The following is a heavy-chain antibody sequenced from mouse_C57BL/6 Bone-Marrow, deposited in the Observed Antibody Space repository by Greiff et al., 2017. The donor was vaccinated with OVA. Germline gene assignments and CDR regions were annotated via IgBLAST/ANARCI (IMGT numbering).Heavy chain of an antibody. J-gene: IGHJ1*03. CDR2: INPYNGGT. D-gene: IGHD2-5*01. CDR3: ASNYSNFYWYFDV. Sequence: VQLKQSGPVLVKPGASVKMSCKASGYTFTDYYMNWVKQSHGKSLEWIGVINPYNGGTSYNQKFKGKATLTVDKSSSTAYKELNSLTSEDSAVYYCASNYSNFYWYFDVWGTGTTVTVSS. V-gene: IGHV1-19*01. CDR1: GYTFTDYY.